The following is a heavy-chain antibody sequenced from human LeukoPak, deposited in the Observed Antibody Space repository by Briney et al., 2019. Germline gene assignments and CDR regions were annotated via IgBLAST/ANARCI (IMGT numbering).Heavy chain of an antibody. Sequence: PGGSLRLSCAASGFIFSDYYMSWIRQAPGKGLEWVSSLSSASNYINYADSVRGRFTISRDNAKNTLYLQMNSLRAEDTAVYYCTRGDWGTYYNVDYWGQGTLVTVSS. CDR2: LSSASNYI. CDR3: TRGDWGTYYNVDY. V-gene: IGHV3-11*06. J-gene: IGHJ4*02. D-gene: IGHD3-10*01. CDR1: GFIFSDYY.